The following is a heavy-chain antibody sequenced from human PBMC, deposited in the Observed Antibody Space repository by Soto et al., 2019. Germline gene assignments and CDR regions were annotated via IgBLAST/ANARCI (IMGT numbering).Heavy chain of an antibody. V-gene: IGHV4-61*01. CDR3: ARGLQLWTLDY. J-gene: IGHJ4*02. D-gene: IGHD5-18*01. CDR2: IYYRGST. Sequence: QVQLQESGPGLVKPSETLSLTCTVSGGSVSSGSDYWSWIRQPPGKGLEWIGYIYYRGSTNYNPSLKSRVTISLDASKNQFSLKLSSVTAADTAVYYCARGLQLWTLDYWGQGTLVTVSS. CDR1: GGSVSSGSDY.